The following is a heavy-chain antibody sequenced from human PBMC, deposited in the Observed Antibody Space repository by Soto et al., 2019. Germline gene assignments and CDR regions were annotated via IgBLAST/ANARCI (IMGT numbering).Heavy chain of an antibody. CDR2: INHSGST. CDR1: GGSFSGFY. V-gene: IGHV4-34*01. D-gene: IGHD3-16*01. CDR3: ATENWGIRPYYYYMDV. J-gene: IGHJ6*03. Sequence: SETLSLTCAVYGGSFSGFYWRCIRQPPGKGLEWIGEINHSGSTNYNPSLKSRVTISVDTSKNQFSLKLSSVTAADTAVYYCATENWGIRPYYYYMDVWGKGTTVNVSS.